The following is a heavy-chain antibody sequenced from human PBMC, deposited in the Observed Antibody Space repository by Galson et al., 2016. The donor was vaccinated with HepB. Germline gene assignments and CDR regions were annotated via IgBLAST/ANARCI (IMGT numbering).Heavy chain of an antibody. J-gene: IGHJ3*01. Sequence: SETLSLTCAVSGGSISRHTWWSWVRQPPGKGLEWIGEIYHSGSTNYNPSLDSRVTISVDKPKNHISLRLTSLTAADTAIYYCANYYDTPGYGAFDLWGRGTMVTVSS. CDR3: ANYYDTPGYGAFDL. V-gene: IGHV4-4*02. D-gene: IGHD3-22*01. CDR1: GGSISRHTW. CDR2: IYHSGST.